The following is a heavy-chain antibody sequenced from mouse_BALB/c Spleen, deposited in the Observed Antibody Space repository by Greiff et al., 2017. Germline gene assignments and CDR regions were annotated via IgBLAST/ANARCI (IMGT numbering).Heavy chain of an antibody. CDR3: AREVYYGNDEDY. CDR2: IDPANGNT. V-gene: IGHV14-3*02. D-gene: IGHD2-2*01. CDR1: GFNIKDTY. J-gene: IGHJ2*01. Sequence: VQLQQSGAELVKPGASVKLSCTASGFNIKDTYMHWVKQRPEQGLEWIGRIDPANGNTKYDPKFQGKATITADTSSNTAYLQLSSLTSEDTAVYDCAREVYYGNDEDYWGQGTTLTVSS.